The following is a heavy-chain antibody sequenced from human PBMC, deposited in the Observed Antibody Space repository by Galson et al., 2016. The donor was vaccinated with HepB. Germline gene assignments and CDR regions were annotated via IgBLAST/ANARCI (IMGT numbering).Heavy chain of an antibody. CDR1: GGSITSSFW. D-gene: IGHD3-16*01. CDR3: ARRVPSLEAFY. J-gene: IGHJ4*02. CDR2: IFHSGGI. Sequence: SETLSLTCAVSGGSITSSFWWSWVRQPPGKGLEWIGEIFHSGGINYTPSLKSRVSISLDKSKNHFSLRLTSVTAADTAVYYCARRVPSLEAFYWGQGTLVAVSS. V-gene: IGHV4-4*02.